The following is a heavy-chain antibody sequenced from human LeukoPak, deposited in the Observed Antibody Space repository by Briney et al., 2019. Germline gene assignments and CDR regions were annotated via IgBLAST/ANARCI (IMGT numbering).Heavy chain of an antibody. V-gene: IGHV4-31*03. D-gene: IGHD5-18*01. Sequence: SETLSLTCSVSGGSISSGGYYWSWIRQHPGKALERIGYIHYSGSTYYNPSLKSRITISVDTSKNQFSLELSSVTAADTAVYYCGREDATMSIDYWGQGTLVTVSS. CDR2: IHYSGST. CDR1: GGSISSGGYY. J-gene: IGHJ4*02. CDR3: GREDATMSIDY.